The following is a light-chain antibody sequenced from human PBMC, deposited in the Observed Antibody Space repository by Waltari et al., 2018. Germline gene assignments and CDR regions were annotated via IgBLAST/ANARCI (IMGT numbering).Light chain of an antibody. CDR1: QRVSSS. V-gene: IGKV3-11*01. CDR3: QQRSKWPIT. J-gene: IGKJ5*01. Sequence: EIVLTQSPATLSLSPGERATLSCRASQRVSSSLGWYQQRPGQAPRLLIYDASSRATGIPARFSGSGSGTDFTLTISSLEPEDFAVYYCQQRSKWPITFGQGTRLEIK. CDR2: DAS.